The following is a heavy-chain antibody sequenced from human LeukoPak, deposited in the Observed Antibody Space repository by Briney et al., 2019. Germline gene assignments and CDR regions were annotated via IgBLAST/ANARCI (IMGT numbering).Heavy chain of an antibody. J-gene: IGHJ6*03. CDR2: VYHTGST. CDR3: ARGGMDDYVWGSYRPPPSYYYYYMDV. Sequence: SETLSLTCTVSGGSMRNYYWTWIRQTPGKGLEWIGYVYHTGSTSYNPSLKSRVTISVDTSKNQFSLKLSSVTAADTAVYYCARGGMDDYVWGSYRPPPSYYYYYMDVWGKGTTVTVSS. V-gene: IGHV4-59*01. D-gene: IGHD3-16*02. CDR1: GGSMRNYY.